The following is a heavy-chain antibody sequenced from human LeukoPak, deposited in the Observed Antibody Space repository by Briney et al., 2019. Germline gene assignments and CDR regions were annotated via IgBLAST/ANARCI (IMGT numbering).Heavy chain of an antibody. D-gene: IGHD3-10*01. CDR1: GGSISSHY. V-gene: IGHV4-59*08. CDR3: ARLGLGYYYGMDV. J-gene: IGHJ6*02. Sequence: SETLSLTCTVSGGSISSHYWSWIRQPPGKGLEWIGYIYNSGSTNYNPSVKSRVTISVDTSKNQFSLKLSSVTAADTAVYYCARLGLGYYYGMDVWGQGTTVTVSS. CDR2: IYNSGST.